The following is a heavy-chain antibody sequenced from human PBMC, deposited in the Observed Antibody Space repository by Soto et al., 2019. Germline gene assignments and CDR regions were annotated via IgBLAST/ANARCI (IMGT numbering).Heavy chain of an antibody. CDR1: GFTFGSYW. J-gene: IGHJ4*02. CDR3: ARGRRRHLVPAATYYFDY. CDR2: IIKDGSET. Sequence: GGSLRLSCAASGFTFGSYWMTWVRQAPGKRLEWVANIIKDGSETHYVDSVKGRFTISVDTSKNQFSLKLSSVTAADTAVYYCARGRRRHLVPAATYYFDYWGQGTLVTVSS. V-gene: IGHV3-7*01. D-gene: IGHD2-2*01.